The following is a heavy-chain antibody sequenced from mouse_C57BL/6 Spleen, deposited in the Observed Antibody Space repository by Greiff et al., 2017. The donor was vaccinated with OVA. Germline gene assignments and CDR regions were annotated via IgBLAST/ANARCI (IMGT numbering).Heavy chain of an antibody. V-gene: IGHV1-15*01. D-gene: IGHD3-3*01. Sequence: SGAELVRPGASVTLSCKASGYTFTDYEMHWVKQTPVHGLEWIGAIDPETGGTAYNQKFKGKAILTADKSSSTAYMELRSLTSEDSAVYYCTRREQLYYYAMDYWGQGTSVTVSS. J-gene: IGHJ4*01. CDR1: GYTFTDYE. CDR2: IDPETGGT. CDR3: TRREQLYYYAMDY.